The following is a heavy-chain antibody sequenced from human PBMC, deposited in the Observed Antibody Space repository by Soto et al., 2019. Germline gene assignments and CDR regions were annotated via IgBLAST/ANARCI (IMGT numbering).Heavy chain of an antibody. CDR1: GGTFSSYT. D-gene: IGHD2-15*01. CDR2: IIPILGIA. CDR3: ARDPRGCSGGSCYPGWFDP. V-gene: IGHV1-69*04. J-gene: IGHJ5*02. Sequence: ASVKVSCKASGGTFSSYTISWVRQAPGQGLEWMGRIIPILGIANYAQKFQGRVTITADKSTSTAYMELSSLRSEDTAVYYCARDPRGCSGGSCYPGWFDPWGQGTLVTVSS.